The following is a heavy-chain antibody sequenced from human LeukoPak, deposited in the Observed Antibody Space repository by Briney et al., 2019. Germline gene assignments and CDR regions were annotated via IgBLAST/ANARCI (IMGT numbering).Heavy chain of an antibody. CDR2: ISGSGGRT. CDR1: GFTFSTYA. CDR3: AKERYSSGYFDI. D-gene: IGHD6-19*01. J-gene: IGHJ3*02. Sequence: GGSLRLSCAASGFTFSTYAMSWVRQAPGKGLEWVSAISGSGGRTYYADSVKGHFTISRDNSKNTLYLQMNSLRAEDTAVYYCAKERYSSGYFDIWGQGTMVTVSS. V-gene: IGHV3-23*01.